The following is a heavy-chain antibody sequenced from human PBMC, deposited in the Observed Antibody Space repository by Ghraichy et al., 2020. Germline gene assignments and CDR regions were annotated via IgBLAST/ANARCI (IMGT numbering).Heavy chain of an antibody. Sequence: GGSLRLSCAASGFIFNTFWMTWVRQAPGLGLEWVANIKGDGSDKNFVDSVKGRFTISRDNAKNSLYLQMNSLRAEDTALYYCARDSTKYSSDRSTYYDAFDIRGQWRMVTVSS. CDR3: ARDSTKYSSDRSTYYDAFDI. D-gene: IGHD3-22*01. J-gene: IGHJ3*02. CDR2: IKGDGSDK. CDR1: GFIFNTFW. V-gene: IGHV3-7*01.